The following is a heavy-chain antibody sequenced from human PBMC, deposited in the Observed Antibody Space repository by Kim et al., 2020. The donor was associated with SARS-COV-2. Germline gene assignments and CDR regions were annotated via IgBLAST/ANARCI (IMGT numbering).Heavy chain of an antibody. V-gene: IGHV1-2*04. Sequence: ASVKVSCKASGYTFTGYYVHWVRQAPGQGLEWMGWINPNSGGTNYAQKFQGWVTMTRDTSISTAYMELSRLRSDYTAVYYCAREVNCSGGSCYSAGVLDYWGQGTLVTVSS. D-gene: IGHD2-15*01. J-gene: IGHJ4*02. CDR1: GYTFTGYY. CDR2: INPNSGGT. CDR3: AREVNCSGGSCYSAGVLDY.